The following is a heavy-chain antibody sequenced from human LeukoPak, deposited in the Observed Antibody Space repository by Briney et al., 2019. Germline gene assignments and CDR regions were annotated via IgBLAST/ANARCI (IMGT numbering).Heavy chain of an antibody. D-gene: IGHD3-22*01. CDR3: ARLRSYDSSGYYGHYFDH. Sequence: SQTLSLTCTVSGGSISSGDYCWSWIRQPPGKGLEWIGYIYYSGSTYYNPSLKSRVTISVDTSKNQFSLKLTSVTAADTAVYYCARLRSYDSSGYYGHYFDHWGQGTLVTVSS. CDR2: IYYSGST. CDR1: GGSISSGDYC. J-gene: IGHJ4*02. V-gene: IGHV4-30-4*01.